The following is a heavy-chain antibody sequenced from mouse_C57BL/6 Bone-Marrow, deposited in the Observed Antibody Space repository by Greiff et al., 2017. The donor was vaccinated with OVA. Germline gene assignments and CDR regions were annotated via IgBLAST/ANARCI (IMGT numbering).Heavy chain of an antibody. V-gene: IGHV5-4*01. J-gene: IGHJ2*01. CDR3: ARDDDYDDGFDY. CDR2: ISDGGSYT. D-gene: IGHD2-4*01. Sequence: EVKLQESGGGLVKPGGSLKLSCAASGFTFSSYAMSWVRQTPEKRLEWVATISDGGSYTSYPANVKGRFTISRDNAKNNLYLQMSHLKSEDTAMYYGARDDDYDDGFDYWGQGTTLTVSS. CDR1: GFTFSSYA.